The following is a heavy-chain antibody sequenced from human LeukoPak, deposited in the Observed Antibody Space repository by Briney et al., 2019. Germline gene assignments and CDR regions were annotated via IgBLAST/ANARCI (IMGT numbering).Heavy chain of an antibody. CDR2: ISGDGGST. V-gene: IGHV3-43*02. CDR3: AKASSGSSSRPIDY. J-gene: IGHJ4*02. CDR1: ELTVSSNY. Sequence: GSLRLSCAASELTVSSNYMSWVRQAPGKGLEWVSLISGDGGSTYYADSVKGRFTISRDNSKNSLFLQMNSLRTEDTAFYFCAKASSGSSSRPIDYWGQGTLVTVSS. D-gene: IGHD3-10*01.